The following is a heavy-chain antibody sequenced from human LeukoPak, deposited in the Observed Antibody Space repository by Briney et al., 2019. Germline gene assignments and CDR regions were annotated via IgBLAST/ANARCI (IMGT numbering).Heavy chain of an antibody. CDR1: GGSFRGYY. CDR3: ASSRFYYDSSGYYLPFDY. CDR2: INHSGST. Sequence: SETLSLTCAVYGGSFRGYYWSWIRQPPGKGLERIGEINHSGSTNYNPPLKRRVTISVDTSKNQFSLQLSSVTAADTAVYYCASSRFYYDSSGYYLPFDYWGQGTLVTVSS. V-gene: IGHV4-34*01. D-gene: IGHD3-22*01. J-gene: IGHJ4*02.